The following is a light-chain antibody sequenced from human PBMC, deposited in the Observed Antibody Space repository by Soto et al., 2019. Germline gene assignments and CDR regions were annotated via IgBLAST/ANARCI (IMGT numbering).Light chain of an antibody. J-gene: IGKJ2*01. CDR3: QQYNNWPPYT. CDR2: RSS. V-gene: IGKV1-39*01. CDR1: QSISTY. Sequence: DIQMTQSPSSLSVSIGDRVIITCRASQSISTYLNWYQYKPGKAPRLVIFRSSTLQSGVPSRFSGRGSGTDFTLTISSLQSEDFAVYYCQQYNNWPPYTFGQGTKLEIK.